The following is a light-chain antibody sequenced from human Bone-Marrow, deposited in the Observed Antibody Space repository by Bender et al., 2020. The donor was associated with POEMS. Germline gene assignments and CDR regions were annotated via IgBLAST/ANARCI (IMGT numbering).Light chain of an antibody. Sequence: SFELTQPPSVSVSPRQMARITCSGDALPNKYPFWYQQKSGQAPVLVISEDNKRPSGIPERFSASRSGTTATLTISGAQVEDEADYYCYSADNSGNHRMFGGGTKLTVL. V-gene: IGLV3-10*01. CDR1: ALPNKY. CDR2: EDN. J-gene: IGLJ3*02. CDR3: YSADNSGNHRM.